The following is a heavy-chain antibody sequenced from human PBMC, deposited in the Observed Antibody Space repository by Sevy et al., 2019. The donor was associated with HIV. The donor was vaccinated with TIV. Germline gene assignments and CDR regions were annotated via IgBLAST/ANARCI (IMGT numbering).Heavy chain of an antibody. D-gene: IGHD2-2*01. CDR2: ISSSSSYI. CDR1: GFTFSSYS. CDR3: AREEEVLCSSTSCKYFDY. J-gene: IGHJ4*02. V-gene: IGHV3-21*01. Sequence: GGSLRLSCAASGFTFSSYSMNWVRQAPGKGLEWVSSISSSSSYIYYADSVKGRFTISRDNAKNSLYLQMNSLRAEDTAVYYCAREEEVLCSSTSCKYFDYWGQGTLVTVSS.